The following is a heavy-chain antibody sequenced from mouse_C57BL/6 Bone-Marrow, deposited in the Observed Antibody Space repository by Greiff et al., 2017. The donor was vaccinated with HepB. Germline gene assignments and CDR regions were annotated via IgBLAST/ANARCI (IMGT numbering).Heavy chain of an antibody. V-gene: IGHV1-18*01. CDR2: INPNNGGT. CDR1: GYTFTDYN. J-gene: IGHJ1*03. CDR3: ARGEGYDYDWYFDV. D-gene: IGHD2-4*01. Sequence: EVQLVESGPELVKPGASVKIPCKASGYTFTDYNMDWVKQSHGKSLEWIGDINPNNGGTIYNQKFKGKATLTVDKSSSTAYMELRSLTSEDTAVYYCARGEGYDYDWYFDVWGTGTTVTVSS.